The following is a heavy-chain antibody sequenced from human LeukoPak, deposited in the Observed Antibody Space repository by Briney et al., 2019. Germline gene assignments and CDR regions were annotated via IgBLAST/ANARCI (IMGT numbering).Heavy chain of an antibody. V-gene: IGHV3-23*01. CDR3: AKGFVVTVYTANYFDY. Sequence: GGSLRLSCAASGFTFSSYAMSWVRQAPGKGLEWVSAISGSGGSTYYADSVKGRFTISRDNSKNTLYLQMNSLRAEDTAVYYCAKGFVVTVYTANYFDYWGQGTLVTVSS. CDR1: GFTFSSYA. D-gene: IGHD1-14*01. J-gene: IGHJ4*02. CDR2: ISGSGGST.